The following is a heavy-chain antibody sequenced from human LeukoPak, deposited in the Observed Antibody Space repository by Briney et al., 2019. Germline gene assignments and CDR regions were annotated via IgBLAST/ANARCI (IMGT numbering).Heavy chain of an antibody. CDR3: ARDRYSGSYPLDY. CDR2: ISSSGSII. J-gene: IGHJ4*02. D-gene: IGHD1-26*01. CDR1: GFTFSDYY. Sequence: GGSLRLSCAASGFTFSDYYMSWIRQAPGKGLEWVSYISSSGSIIYYADSVKGRFTISRDNAKNSLYLQMNSLRAEDTVVYYCARDRYSGSYPLDYWGQGTLVTVSS. V-gene: IGHV3-11*01.